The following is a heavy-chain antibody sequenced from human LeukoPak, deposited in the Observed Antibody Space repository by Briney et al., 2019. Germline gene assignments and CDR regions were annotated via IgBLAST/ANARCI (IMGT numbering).Heavy chain of an antibody. CDR1: EFTFSNYA. V-gene: IGHV3-23*01. J-gene: IGHJ3*02. D-gene: IGHD7-27*01. Sequence: GGSLRLSCAASEFTFSNYAMTWVRQAPGKGLEWVSGVSGSGESTYYADSVRGRFTISRDNSKNTLYLQMNSLRAEDTAVYYCAKARRLGIQDAFDIWGQGTRVTVSS. CDR2: VSGSGEST. CDR3: AKARRLGIQDAFDI.